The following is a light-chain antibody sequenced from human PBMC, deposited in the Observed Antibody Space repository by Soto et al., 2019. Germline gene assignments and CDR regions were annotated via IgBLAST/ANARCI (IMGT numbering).Light chain of an antibody. CDR3: QSYDSSLSGV. V-gene: IGLV1-40*01. J-gene: IGLJ1*01. CDR1: SSNIGAGYD. CDR2: GNS. Sequence: QAVVTQPPSVSGAPGQRVTISCTGRSSNIGAGYDVHWYQQLPGTAPKLLIYGNSNRPSGVPDRFSGSKSGTSASLAITGLQAEDEAEYYCQSYDSSLSGVFGTGTKVTV.